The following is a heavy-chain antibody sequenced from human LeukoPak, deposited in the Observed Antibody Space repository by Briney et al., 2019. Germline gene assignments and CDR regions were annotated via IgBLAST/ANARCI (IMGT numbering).Heavy chain of an antibody. CDR1: GFTFSSYE. J-gene: IGHJ6*04. V-gene: IGHV3-48*03. CDR2: ISISGSTI. CDR3: AELGITMIGGV. Sequence: GGSLRLSCAASGFTFSSYEMNWVRQAPGKGLEGVSYISISGSTIYYAASVKGRFTISRDNAKNSLYLQMNSLRAEDTAVYYCAELGITMIGGVWGKGTTVTISS. D-gene: IGHD3-10*02.